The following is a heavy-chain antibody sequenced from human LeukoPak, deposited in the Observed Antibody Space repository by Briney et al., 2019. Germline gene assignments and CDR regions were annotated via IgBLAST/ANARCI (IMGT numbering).Heavy chain of an antibody. CDR3: ARTEYSGSYFDY. Sequence: PGGSLRLSCAASGFTFSSFWMHWVRQAPGKGLVWVSRINSDGSSITYADSVKGRFTISRGNDKNTLYLQMNSLRAEDTAVYYCARTEYSGSYFDYWGQGTLVTVSS. V-gene: IGHV3-74*01. CDR2: INSDGSSI. J-gene: IGHJ4*02. CDR1: GFTFSSFW. D-gene: IGHD1-26*01.